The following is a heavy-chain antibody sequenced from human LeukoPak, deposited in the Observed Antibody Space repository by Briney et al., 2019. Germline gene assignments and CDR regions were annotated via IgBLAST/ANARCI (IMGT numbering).Heavy chain of an antibody. J-gene: IGHJ4*02. CDR1: GFSLRSYG. Sequence: PGGSLRLSCAASGFSLRSYGMHLVRQSPGKGLLWVSHINHDGSLRDYADSVKGRFTISKDIAENTVYLQMDSLGAEDTAIYYCTRDVFSLGDSWGQGTLVTVSS. CDR2: INHDGSLR. V-gene: IGHV3-74*01. D-gene: IGHD2/OR15-2a*01. CDR3: TRDVFSLGDS.